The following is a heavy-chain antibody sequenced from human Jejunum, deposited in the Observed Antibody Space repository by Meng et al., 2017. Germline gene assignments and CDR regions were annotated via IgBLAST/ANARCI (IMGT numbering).Heavy chain of an antibody. CDR1: GFTFSSYA. D-gene: IGHD3-10*01. V-gene: IGHV3-23*01. CDR2: ISGDGVYI. CDR3: AKNFGTGTAFYDY. J-gene: IGHJ4*02. Sequence: GESLKISCTASGFTFSSYAMTWVRQAPGKGLEWVSAISGDGVYIYYTDSVKGRFTFSRDNSKNMLFLQMNSLRAEDTAIYYCAKNFGTGTAFYDYWGQGTLVTVSS.